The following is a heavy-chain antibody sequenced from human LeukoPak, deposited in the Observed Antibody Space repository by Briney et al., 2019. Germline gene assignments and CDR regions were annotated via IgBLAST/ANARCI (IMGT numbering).Heavy chain of an antibody. CDR1: GGSISSGGYS. V-gene: IGHV4-30-2*01. Sequence: PSQTLSLTCVVSGGSISSGGYSWSWIRQPPGQGLEWIGYIYRSGSTYYNPSLKSRVTISVDRSKNQFSLKLTSVTAADTAVYYCAREFGARFDYWGQGTLVTVSS. CDR3: AREFGARFDY. D-gene: IGHD3-10*01. CDR2: IYRSGST. J-gene: IGHJ4*02.